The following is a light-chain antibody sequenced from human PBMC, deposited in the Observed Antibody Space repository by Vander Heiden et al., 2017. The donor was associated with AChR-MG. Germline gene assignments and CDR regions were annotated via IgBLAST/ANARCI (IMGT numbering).Light chain of an antibody. CDR1: SSDVGAYDY. CDR2: DVT. CDR3: SSYTNRHIVV. Sequence: QSALTQPASVSASPGQSITISCIGTSSDVGAYDYVSWYQQHPGKAPKCIISDVTNRPSGVSNRFSGSKSGNTASLTISGLQADDEADYYCSSYTNRHIVVFGAGTKLTVL. V-gene: IGLV2-14*01. J-gene: IGLJ2*01.